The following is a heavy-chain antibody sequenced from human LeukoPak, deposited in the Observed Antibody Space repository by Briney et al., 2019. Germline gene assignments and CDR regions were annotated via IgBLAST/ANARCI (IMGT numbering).Heavy chain of an antibody. V-gene: IGHV3-48*04. Sequence: GGSLRLSCAASGFTFTSYAMTWVRQAPGKGLEWVSYISSSSSTIYYADSVKGRFTISRDNAKNSLYLQMNSLRAEDTAVYYCARSGRMVYAIGRYYYYYMDVWGKGTTVTVSS. D-gene: IGHD2-8*01. CDR1: GFTFTSYA. CDR3: ARSGRMVYAIGRYYYYYMDV. J-gene: IGHJ6*03. CDR2: ISSSSSTI.